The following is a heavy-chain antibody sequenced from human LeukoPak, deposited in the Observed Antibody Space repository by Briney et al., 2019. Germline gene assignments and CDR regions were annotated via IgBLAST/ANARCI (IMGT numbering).Heavy chain of an antibody. Sequence: PGGSLRLSCAASGFTFSSYAMHWVRQAPGKGLEWVAVISYDGSNKYYADSVKGRFTISRDNSKNTLYLQMNSLRAEDTAVYYCASGWLTGPHFFFDYWGQGTLVTVSS. D-gene: IGHD3-9*01. V-gene: IGHV3-30*04. CDR2: ISYDGSNK. J-gene: IGHJ4*02. CDR1: GFTFSSYA. CDR3: ASGWLTGPHFFFDY.